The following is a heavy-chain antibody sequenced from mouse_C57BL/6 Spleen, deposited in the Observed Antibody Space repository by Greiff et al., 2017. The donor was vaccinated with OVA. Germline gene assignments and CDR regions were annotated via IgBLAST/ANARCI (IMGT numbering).Heavy chain of an antibody. Sequence: EVQLQQSGPELVKPGASVKIPCKASGYTFTDYNMDWVKQSHGKSLEWIGDINPNNGGTIYNQKFKGKATLTVDKSSSTAYMELRSLTSEVTAVYYCARRYYGSSYYFDYWGQGTTLTVSS. CDR2: INPNNGGT. CDR3: ARRYYGSSYYFDY. CDR1: GYTFTDYN. V-gene: IGHV1-18*01. D-gene: IGHD1-1*01. J-gene: IGHJ2*01.